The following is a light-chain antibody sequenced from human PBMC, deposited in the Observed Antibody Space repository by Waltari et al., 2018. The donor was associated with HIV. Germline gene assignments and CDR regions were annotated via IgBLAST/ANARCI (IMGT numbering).Light chain of an antibody. J-gene: IGKJ4*01. V-gene: IGKV3-11*01. Sequence: EIVLTQSPATLSLSPGARATLSCRASQSVSSYLAWYQQKPGQAPKLLIYEASNRATGSPARFSGSGSGTDFTFTICSPEPEDFAVYYCQPRSNWPLTFGGGTKVQIK. CDR1: QSVSSY. CDR2: EAS. CDR3: QPRSNWPLT.